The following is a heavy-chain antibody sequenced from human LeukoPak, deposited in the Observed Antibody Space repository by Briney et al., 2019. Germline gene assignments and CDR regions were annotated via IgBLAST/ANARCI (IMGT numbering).Heavy chain of an antibody. V-gene: IGHV3-30*18. CDR1: GFSFSNYG. D-gene: IGHD6-13*01. CDR3: AKDLQSTSSWYYYFDY. Sequence: GRSLRLSCAASGFSFSNYGMHWVRQAPGKGLEWVAGLSLDGSNKYYADSVKGRFTISRDNSKSTLYLQMNSLRPEDTAVFYCAKDLQSTSSWYYYFDYWGQGTLVTVSS. J-gene: IGHJ4*02. CDR2: LSLDGSNK.